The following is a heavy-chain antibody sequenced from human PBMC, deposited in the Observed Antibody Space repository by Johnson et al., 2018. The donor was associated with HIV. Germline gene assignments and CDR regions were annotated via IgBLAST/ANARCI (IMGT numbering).Heavy chain of an antibody. CDR3: ARDAYYGSGSYSQRNTFDV. D-gene: IGHD3-10*01. Sequence: QVQLVESGGGLVKPGGSLRLSCAASGFTFRDYYMSWIRQAPGKGLEWVSYISTSGSTIYYADSVKGRFTISRDNSKNTLYLQMNSLRPEDTAVYYCARDAYYGSGSYSQRNTFDVWGQGTMVAVSS. J-gene: IGHJ3*01. V-gene: IGHV3-11*04. CDR1: GFTFRDYY. CDR2: ISTSGSTI.